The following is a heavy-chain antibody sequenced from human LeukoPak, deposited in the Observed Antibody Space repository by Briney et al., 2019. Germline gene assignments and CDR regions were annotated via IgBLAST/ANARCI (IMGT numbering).Heavy chain of an antibody. CDR2: IIPIFGTA. CDR3: ATDPRSIVGATYFDY. V-gene: IGHV1-69*06. CDR1: GGTFSSYA. J-gene: IGHJ4*02. Sequence: SVKVSCKASGGTFSSYAISWVRQAPGQGLEWMGGIIPIFGTANYAQKFQGRVTMTEDTSTDTAYMELSSLRSEDTAVYYCATDPRSIVGATYFDYWGQGTLVTVSS. D-gene: IGHD1-26*01.